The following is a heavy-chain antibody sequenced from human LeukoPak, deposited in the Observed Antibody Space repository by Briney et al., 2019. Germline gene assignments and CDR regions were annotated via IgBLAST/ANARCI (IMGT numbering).Heavy chain of an antibody. V-gene: IGHV3-33*01. J-gene: IGHJ4*02. Sequence: GGSLRLSCAASGFTFSNYGMHWVSQAPGKGLEWVAVIWYDGSNKYYADSVKGRFTISRDNSKNTLYLQMNSLRAEDTAVYYCAGNYGPYYFDYWGQGTLVTVSS. CDR3: AGNYGPYYFDY. D-gene: IGHD3-10*01. CDR2: IWYDGSNK. CDR1: GFTFSNYG.